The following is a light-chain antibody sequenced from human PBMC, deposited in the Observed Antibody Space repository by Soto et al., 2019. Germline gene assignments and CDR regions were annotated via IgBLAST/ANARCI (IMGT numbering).Light chain of an antibody. Sequence: QSVLTQPRSVSGSPGQSVTISCTGTSSDVGAYNYVSWYQQHPGKAPKLIVYDVTKRPSGVPDRFSGSKSGNTASLTISGLQAEDEADYYCCSYAGNYFVVFGGGTKLTVL. J-gene: IGLJ2*01. CDR2: DVT. CDR3: CSYAGNYFVV. V-gene: IGLV2-11*01. CDR1: SSDVGAYNY.